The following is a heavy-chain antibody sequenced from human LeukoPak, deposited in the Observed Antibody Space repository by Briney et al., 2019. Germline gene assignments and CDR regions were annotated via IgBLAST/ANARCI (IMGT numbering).Heavy chain of an antibody. V-gene: IGHV3-11*01. CDR3: ARGGAHGMDV. J-gene: IGHJ6*02. CDR2: MSGDADVI. D-gene: IGHD1-26*01. Sequence: GGSLRFSCAASGFTFNDYYMTWIRQVPGKGLEWVSYMSGDADVINYADSVKGRFTISRDNAKRSVYLQMNSLRAEDTALYYCARGGAHGMDVWGQGTTVTVSS. CDR1: GFTFNDYY.